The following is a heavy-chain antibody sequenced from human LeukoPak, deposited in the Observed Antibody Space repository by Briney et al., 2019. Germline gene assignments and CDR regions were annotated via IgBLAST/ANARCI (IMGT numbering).Heavy chain of an antibody. CDR2: INHSGST. Sequence: SEALSLTCAVYGGSFSGYYWSWIRQPPGKGLEWIGEINHSGSTNYNPSLKSRVTISVDTSKNQFSLKLSSVTAADTAVYYCARRSSARGAFDYWGQGTLVTASS. V-gene: IGHV4-34*01. CDR3: ARRSSARGAFDY. D-gene: IGHD1-26*01. CDR1: GGSFSGYY. J-gene: IGHJ4*02.